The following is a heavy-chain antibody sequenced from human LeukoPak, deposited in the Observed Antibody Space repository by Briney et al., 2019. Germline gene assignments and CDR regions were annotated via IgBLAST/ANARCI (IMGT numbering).Heavy chain of an antibody. CDR2: ITDNGGIT. CDR1: GFTFNNYA. V-gene: IGHV3-20*04. CDR3: AKGTKTNWNYVPFDY. J-gene: IGHJ4*02. Sequence: PGGSLRLSCAGCGFTFNNYAVSWVRQPPGKGLEWVSNITDNGGITYYGDSVKGRFIISRGNAKNSLYLQMNSLRLEDTALYYCAKGTKTNWNYVPFDYWGQGTLVTVSS. D-gene: IGHD1-7*01.